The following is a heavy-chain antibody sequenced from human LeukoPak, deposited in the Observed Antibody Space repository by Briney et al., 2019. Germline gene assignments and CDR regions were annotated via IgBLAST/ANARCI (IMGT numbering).Heavy chain of an antibody. D-gene: IGHD2-2*01. CDR1: GFTFSSYG. V-gene: IGHV3-30*02. Sequence: PGGSLRLSCAASGFTFSSYGMHWVRQAPGKGLEWVAFIRYDGSNKYYADSVKGRFIISRDNSKNALYLQMNSLRAEDTAVYYCAKEGGDCSSTSCPDYWGQGTLVTVSS. CDR3: AKEGGDCSSTSCPDY. CDR2: IRYDGSNK. J-gene: IGHJ4*02.